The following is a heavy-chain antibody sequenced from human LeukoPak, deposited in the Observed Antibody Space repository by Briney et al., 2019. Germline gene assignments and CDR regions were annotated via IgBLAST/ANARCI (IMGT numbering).Heavy chain of an antibody. V-gene: IGHV1-8*01. CDR2: TNPHSGNT. Sequence: SVKLSRKASGYTFTSYDIHWVPHATGQGLEWMGWTNPHSGNTGYAQKFQGRVTMTRNTSISTAYMELSSLRSEDTAVYYCAREIAARPYYYYYGMDVWGQGTTVTVSS. J-gene: IGHJ6*02. CDR3: AREIAARPYYYYYGMDV. D-gene: IGHD6-6*01. CDR1: GYTFTSYD.